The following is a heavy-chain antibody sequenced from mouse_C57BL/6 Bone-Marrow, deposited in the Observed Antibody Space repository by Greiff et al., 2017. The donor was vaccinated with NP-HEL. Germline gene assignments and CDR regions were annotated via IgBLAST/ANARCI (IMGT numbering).Heavy chain of an antibody. Sequence: EVNVVESGGDLVKPGGSLKLSCAASGFTFSSYGMSWVRQTPDKRLEWVATISSGGSYTYYPDSVKGRFTISRDNAKNTLYLQMSSLKSEDTAMYYCESPYDYDVAWFAYGGQGTLVTVSA. D-gene: IGHD2-4*01. V-gene: IGHV5-6*01. CDR2: ISSGGSYT. CDR3: ESPYDYDVAWFAY. J-gene: IGHJ3*01. CDR1: GFTFSSYG.